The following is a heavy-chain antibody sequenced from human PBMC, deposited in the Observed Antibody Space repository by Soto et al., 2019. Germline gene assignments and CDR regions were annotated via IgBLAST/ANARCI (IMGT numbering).Heavy chain of an antibody. CDR2: SFSSGGT. CDR3: ARDREPDGIWTFDS. V-gene: IGHV3-53*01. D-gene: IGHD3-9*01. J-gene: IGHJ4*02. CDR1: GFTLDKYT. Sequence: GGSLRLSCAAFGFTLDKYTMGWVRQAPGKGLEWVAESFSSGGTQYADSVKGRFTISRDNSRNMVFLQMNGLRVEDAALYYCARDREPDGIWTFDSWGQGALVTVSS.